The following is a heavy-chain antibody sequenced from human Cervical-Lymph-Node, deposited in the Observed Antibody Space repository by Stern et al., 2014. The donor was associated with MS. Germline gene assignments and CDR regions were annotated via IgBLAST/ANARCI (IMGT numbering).Heavy chain of an antibody. CDR2: INHSGST. D-gene: IGHD6-13*01. J-gene: IGHJ5*01. V-gene: IGHV4-34*01. CDR3: ASAGDSSSQHNWFDS. Sequence: QVPLQQWGAGLLKPSETLSLTCAVYGGSFSGSYWSWIRQPPGKGLEWIGEINHSGSTNYNPSLKSRVTILVDTSKNQFSLRLSSVTAADTAVYYCASAGDSSSQHNWFDSWGQGTLVTVSS. CDR1: GGSFSGSY.